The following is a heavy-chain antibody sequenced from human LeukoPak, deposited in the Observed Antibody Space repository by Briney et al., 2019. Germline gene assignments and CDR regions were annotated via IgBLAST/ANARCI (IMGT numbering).Heavy chain of an antibody. CDR1: GFTFSSYS. J-gene: IGHJ4*02. CDR3: ARSDYYGSGSSLYYFHY. Sequence: GGSLRLSCAASGFTFSSYSMNWVRQAPGKGLEWVSSISSSSSYIYYADSVKGRFTISRDNAKNSLYLQMNSLRAEDTAVYYCARSDYYGSGSSLYYFHYWGQGTLVTVSS. CDR2: ISSSSSYI. V-gene: IGHV3-21*01. D-gene: IGHD3-10*01.